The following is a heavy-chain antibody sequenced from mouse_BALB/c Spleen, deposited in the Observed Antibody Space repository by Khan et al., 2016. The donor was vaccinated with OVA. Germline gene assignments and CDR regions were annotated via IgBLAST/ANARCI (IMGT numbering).Heavy chain of an antibody. CDR3: ARTARIKY. J-gene: IGHJ2*01. CDR1: GYSITSGYG. CDR2: ISYSGTT. D-gene: IGHD1-2*01. Sequence: EVQLQESGPGLVKPSQSLSLTCTVTGYSITSGYGWNWIRQFPGNKLEWMGYISYSGTTNSNPSLKSRISITPDTSKNQFVLQLKSVTTEDTATYYCARTARIKYWGQGTTLTVSS. V-gene: IGHV3-2*02.